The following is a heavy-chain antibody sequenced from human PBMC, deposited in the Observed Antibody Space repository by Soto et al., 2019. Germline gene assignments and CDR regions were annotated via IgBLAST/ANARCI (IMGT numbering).Heavy chain of an antibody. CDR1: GDSISSGGYY. D-gene: IGHD2-2*02. CDR3: ARALQPATAILGY. CDR2: IYYSGST. Sequence: PSETLSLTCTVSGDSISSGGYYWSLVRHHPGKGLEWIGYIYYSGSTYDNTPLKSRVTISVDTSKNQFSLKLSSVTAAETAVYYCARALQPATAILGYWGQGTLVTATS. V-gene: IGHV4-31*03. J-gene: IGHJ4*02.